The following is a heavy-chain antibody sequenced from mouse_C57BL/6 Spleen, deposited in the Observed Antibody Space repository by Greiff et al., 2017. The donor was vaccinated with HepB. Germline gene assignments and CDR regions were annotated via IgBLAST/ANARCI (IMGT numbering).Heavy chain of an antibody. Sequence: EVKLVESGGDLVKPGGSLKLSCAASGFTFSSYGMSWVRQTPDKRLEWVATISSGGSYTYYPDSVKGRFTISRDNAKNTLYLQMSSLKSEDTAMYYCARHEGIYYDYDDGFAYWGQGTLVTVSA. CDR2: ISSGGSYT. CDR1: GFTFSSYG. V-gene: IGHV5-6*02. CDR3: ARHEGIYYDYDDGFAY. D-gene: IGHD2-4*01. J-gene: IGHJ3*01.